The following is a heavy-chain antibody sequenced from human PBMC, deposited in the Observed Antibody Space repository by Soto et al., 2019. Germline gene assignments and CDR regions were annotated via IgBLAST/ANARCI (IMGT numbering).Heavy chain of an antibody. CDR2: INHGGST. Sequence: QVQLQQWGAGLLKPSETLSLTCAVYGGSFSGYYWNWVRQPPGKGLEWIGGINHGGSTNYNPSLKSRVTISVDTSKTHLSLKLSSVIAADTAVYYCAREEVAQWFTRGYYGMDVWGQGTTVTVSS. V-gene: IGHV4-34*01. CDR3: AREEVAQWFTRGYYGMDV. CDR1: GGSFSGYY. J-gene: IGHJ6*02. D-gene: IGHD2-2*01.